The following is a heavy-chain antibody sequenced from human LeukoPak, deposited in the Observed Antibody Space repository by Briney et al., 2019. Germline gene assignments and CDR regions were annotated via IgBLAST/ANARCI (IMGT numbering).Heavy chain of an antibody. CDR1: SGSFSGYY. V-gene: IGHV4-34*01. D-gene: IGHD3-10*01. CDR3: AVTLLWFGELLDQFDY. Sequence: SETLSLTCAVYSGSFSGYYWSWIRQPPGKGLEWIGEINHSGSTNYNPSLKSRVTISVDTSKNQFSLKLSCVTAADRAVYYCAVTLLWFGELLDQFDYWGQGTLVTVSS. CDR2: INHSGST. J-gene: IGHJ4*02.